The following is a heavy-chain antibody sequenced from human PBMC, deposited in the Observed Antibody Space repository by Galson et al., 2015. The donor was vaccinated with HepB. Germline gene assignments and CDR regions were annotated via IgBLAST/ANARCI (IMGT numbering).Heavy chain of an antibody. CDR3: ARVASCSSTRCYTDDWFDP. J-gene: IGHJ5*02. CDR1: GGTFSNYA. V-gene: IGHV1-69*13. Sequence: SVKVSCKASGGTFSNYAINWVRQAPGQGLEWMGGIIPIFGTSNYARKFQGRVTITADESTSTAYMELSSLRSEDTAVYYCARVASCSSTRCYTDDWFDPWGQGTLVTVSS. CDR2: IIPIFGTS. D-gene: IGHD2-2*02.